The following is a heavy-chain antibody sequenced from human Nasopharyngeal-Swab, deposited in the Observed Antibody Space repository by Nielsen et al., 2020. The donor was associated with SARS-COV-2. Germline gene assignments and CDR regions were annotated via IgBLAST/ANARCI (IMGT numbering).Heavy chain of an antibody. V-gene: IGHV1-18*01. Sequence: APVKVSCKASGYTFTSYGISWVRQAPGQGLEWMGWISAYNGNTNYAQKLQGRVTMTTDTSTSTAYMELRSLRSDDTAVYYCARDPRGPQHIVVVTASDAFDIWGQGTMVTVSS. D-gene: IGHD2-21*02. CDR3: ARDPRGPQHIVVVTASDAFDI. J-gene: IGHJ3*02. CDR2: ISAYNGNT. CDR1: GYTFTSYG.